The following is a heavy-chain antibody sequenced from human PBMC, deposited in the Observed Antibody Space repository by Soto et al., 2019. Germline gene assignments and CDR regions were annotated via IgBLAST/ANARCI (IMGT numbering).Heavy chain of an antibody. J-gene: IGHJ4*02. V-gene: IGHV4-4*07. CDR2: IYTSGST. CDR1: GGSISGYY. CDR3: ARATRFGGPLDYFDY. D-gene: IGHD3-10*01. Sequence: SETLSLTCTVSGGSISGYYWSWIRQPAGKGLEWIGRIYTSGSTNYNPSLKSRVTMSVDTSKNQFSLKLSSVTAADTAVYYCARATRFGGPLDYFDYWGQGTLVTVSS.